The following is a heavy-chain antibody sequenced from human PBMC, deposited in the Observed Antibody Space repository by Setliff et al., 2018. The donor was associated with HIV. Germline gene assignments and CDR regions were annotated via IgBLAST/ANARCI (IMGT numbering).Heavy chain of an antibody. J-gene: IGHJ2*01. CDR1: GYTFTRYF. D-gene: IGHD3-22*01. Sequence: ASVKVSCKASGYTFTRYFMHWVRQAPGQGLEWMGIINPSGGSKTDAQKFQGRVTMTRDTSTDKVYMELSSLSSEDTAVYYCARGNYYDSSGYYFHDWYFDLWGRGTLVTVSS. CDR2: INPSGGSK. CDR3: ARGNYYDSSGYYFHDWYFDL. V-gene: IGHV1-46*01.